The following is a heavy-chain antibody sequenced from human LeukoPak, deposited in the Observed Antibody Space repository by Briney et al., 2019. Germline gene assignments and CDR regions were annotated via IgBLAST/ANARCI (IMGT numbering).Heavy chain of an antibody. J-gene: IGHJ1*01. V-gene: IGHV3-23*01. D-gene: IGHD3-10*01. CDR1: GFTFSSYG. CDR3: ASRFMVRGVIQH. CDR2: IGGRDGST. Sequence: GGSLRLSCAASGFTFSSYGMSWVRQAPGKGLEWVSAIGGRDGSTYYADSVKGRFTISRDNAKNSLYLQMNSLRAEDTAVYYCASRFMVRGVIQHWGQGTLVTVSS.